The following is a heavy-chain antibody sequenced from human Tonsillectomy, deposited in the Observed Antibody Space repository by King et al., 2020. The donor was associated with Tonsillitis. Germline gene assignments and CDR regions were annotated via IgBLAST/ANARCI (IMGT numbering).Heavy chain of an antibody. CDR2: IIPILGLP. V-gene: IGHV1-69*09. CDR1: GGTFSNYG. Sequence: VQLVESGAEVKKPGSSVKVSCKASGGTFSNYGISWVRQAPGQGLEWMGRIIPILGLPNYAQKFQGRVTIIADKSTSTAYMELSSLRSEDTAVYYCARDGYCVTTTCSGAYNYHGMDVWGQGTTVTVSS. CDR3: ARDGYCVTTTCSGAYNYHGMDV. J-gene: IGHJ6*02. D-gene: IGHD2-2*01.